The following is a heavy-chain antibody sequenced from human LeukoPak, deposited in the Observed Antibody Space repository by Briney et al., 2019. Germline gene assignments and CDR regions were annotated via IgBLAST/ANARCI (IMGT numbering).Heavy chain of an antibody. V-gene: IGHV4-59*08. CDR2: IYYTGST. CDR3: ARHMSVKLRYFDWLSPRYYYYGMDV. CDR1: GGSISTYH. J-gene: IGHJ6*02. D-gene: IGHD3-9*01. Sequence: PSETLSLTCTVSGGSISTYHWSWIRQPPGKGLEWIGYIYYTGSTNYNPSLKSRVTISIDTSKNQFSLRLSSVTAADTAVYYCARHMSVKLRYFDWLSPRYYYYGMDVWGQGTTVTVSS.